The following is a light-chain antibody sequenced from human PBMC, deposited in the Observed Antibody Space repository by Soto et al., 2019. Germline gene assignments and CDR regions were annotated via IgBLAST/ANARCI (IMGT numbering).Light chain of an antibody. V-gene: IGLV1-40*01. CDR2: GNS. Sequence: QAVVTQSPSVSGAPGQRVTISCTGSSSNIGAGFAVHWYQQLPGTAPKLLIYGNSNRPSGVPDRFSGSKSGTSASLAITGLQAEDEADYYCHSYDSSLRGSVFGGGTKLTVL. CDR3: HSYDSSLRGSV. J-gene: IGLJ3*02. CDR1: SSNIGAGFA.